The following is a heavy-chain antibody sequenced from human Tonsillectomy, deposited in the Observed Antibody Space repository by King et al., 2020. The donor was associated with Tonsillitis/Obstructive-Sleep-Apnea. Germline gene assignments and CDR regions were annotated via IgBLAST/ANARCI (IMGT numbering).Heavy chain of an antibody. CDR3: AKYLRDIYYDVWSAFRTSGMDL. V-gene: IGHV3-23*04. Sequence: VQLVESGGGLVQPGGSLRLSCAASGFTFSSYAMSWVRQAPGKGLEWVSIISGSGDRTYYAHSVKGRFTISRDNSKNTLYLQMNSLRAEDTAIYYCAKYLRDIYYDVWSAFRTSGMDLWGRGTTVTVSS. J-gene: IGHJ6*04. CDR2: ISGSGDRT. CDR1: GFTFSSYA. D-gene: IGHD3-3*01.